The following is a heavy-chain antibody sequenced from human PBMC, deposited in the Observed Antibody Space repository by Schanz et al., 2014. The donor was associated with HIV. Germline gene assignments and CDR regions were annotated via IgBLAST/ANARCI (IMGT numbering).Heavy chain of an antibody. D-gene: IGHD3-22*01. V-gene: IGHV3-23*01. J-gene: IGHJ4*02. Sequence: VQLLDSGGGLVQPGGSLRLSCVASGFTFNNYAMTWVRQAPGKGLEWVSSISERGGRPYYADTVNGRFTISRDNSKNTLYLQMTTLRTEDTAVYYCAKPEYDSRGNSQSHFDSWGQGTLVTVSS. CDR3: AKPEYDSRGNSQSHFDS. CDR2: ISERGGRP. CDR1: GFTFNNYA.